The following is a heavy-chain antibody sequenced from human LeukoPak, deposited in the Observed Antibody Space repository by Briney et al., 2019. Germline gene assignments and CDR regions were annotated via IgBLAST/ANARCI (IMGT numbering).Heavy chain of an antibody. CDR3: VRGSSVTMVRGVIVTYGLDV. J-gene: IGHJ6*02. CDR2: IYHSGDT. D-gene: IGHD3-10*01. Sequence: PSQTLSLTCGVSGGFIRSSGYSWSWIRQSPGMGLEWIGNIYHSGDTYYNPSLKNRLTISVDRLKNQFSLRLTSVTAADTAVYYCVRGSSVTMVRGVIVTYGLDVRGQGTTVTVSS. CDR1: GGFIRSSGYS. V-gene: IGHV4-30-2*06.